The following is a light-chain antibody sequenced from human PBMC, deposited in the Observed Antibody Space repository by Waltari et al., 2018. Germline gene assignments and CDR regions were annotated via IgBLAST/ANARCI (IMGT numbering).Light chain of an antibody. J-gene: IGKJ4*01. V-gene: IGKV3-11*01. CDR3: QERYNWRGGT. CDR2: DAS. Sequence: EIVLTQSLPTLSLSPGERATLSCSASQSFCSYLALYQQKPGQTPRLIIFDASTSGTGIPVRFSGSGSGTDLTLTISSLGPEDFAVYYCQERYNWRGGTFGGGTKVEIK. CDR1: QSFCSY.